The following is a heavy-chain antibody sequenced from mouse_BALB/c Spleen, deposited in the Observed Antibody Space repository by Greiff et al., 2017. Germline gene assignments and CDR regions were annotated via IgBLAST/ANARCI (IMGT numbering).Heavy chain of an antibody. CDR2: IDPANGNT. J-gene: IGHJ3*01. Sequence: EVKLMESGAELVKPGASVKLSCTASGFNIKDTYMHWVKQRPEQGLEWIGRIDPANGNTKYDPKFQGKATITADTSSNTAYLQLSSLTSEDTAVYYCALIYYGTPFAYWGQGTLVTVSA. CDR3: ALIYYGTPFAY. CDR1: GFNIKDTY. V-gene: IGHV14-3*02. D-gene: IGHD2-1*01.